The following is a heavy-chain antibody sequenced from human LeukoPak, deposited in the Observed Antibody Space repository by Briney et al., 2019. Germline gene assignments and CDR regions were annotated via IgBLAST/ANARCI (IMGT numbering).Heavy chain of an antibody. D-gene: IGHD2-2*01. CDR1: GDSVSSNSAA. CDR2: TYYRSKWYN. CDR3: ARAPVVPAPPDYYCYYMDV. Sequence: SQTLSLTCAISGDSVSSNSAAWNWIRQSPSRGLEWLGRTYYRSKWYNDYAVSVKSRITINPDTSKNQFSLQLNSVTPEDTAVYYCARAPVVPAPPDYYCYYMDVWGKGTTVTVSS. V-gene: IGHV6-1*01. J-gene: IGHJ6*03.